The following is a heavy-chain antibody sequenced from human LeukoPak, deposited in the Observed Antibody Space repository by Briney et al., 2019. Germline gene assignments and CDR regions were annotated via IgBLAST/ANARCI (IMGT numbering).Heavy chain of an antibody. V-gene: IGHV4-61*05. CDR1: GGSISSSSYF. Sequence: SETLSLTCTVSGGSISSSSYFWGWIRQPPGKGLEWIGYISYSGSTNYNPSLKSRVTISVDTSKNQFSLKLTSVTAADTAVYYCARGRRDGYNYWGQGTLVTVSS. CDR2: ISYSGST. D-gene: IGHD5-24*01. CDR3: ARGRRDGYNY. J-gene: IGHJ4*02.